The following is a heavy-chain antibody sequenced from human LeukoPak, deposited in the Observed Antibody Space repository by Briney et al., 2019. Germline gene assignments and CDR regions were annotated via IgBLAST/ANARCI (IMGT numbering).Heavy chain of an antibody. Sequence: SQTLSLTCAISGGSVSSNSAGWNWIRQSPSRGLEWLGRTYYRSKWYNDYAVSVKSQITINPDTSKNQFSLQLNSVTPEDTAVYYCAREEDLSGFYDWFDPWGQGTLVTVSS. CDR3: AREEDLSGFYDWFDP. J-gene: IGHJ5*02. CDR2: TYYRSKWYN. D-gene: IGHD3-9*01. CDR1: GGSVSSNSAG. V-gene: IGHV6-1*01.